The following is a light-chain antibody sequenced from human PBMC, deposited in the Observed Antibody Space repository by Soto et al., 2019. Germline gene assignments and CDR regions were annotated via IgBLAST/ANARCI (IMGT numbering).Light chain of an antibody. Sequence: EIVMTQSPATLSVSPGERATLSCRASQSVSSNLAWYQQKPGQAPRLLIYGASTRATGIPARFSGSGSATEFTLTFSSLQSADFAVYYCQQYNKWPPYTFGQGTKLEIK. J-gene: IGKJ2*01. CDR2: GAS. V-gene: IGKV3-15*01. CDR1: QSVSSN. CDR3: QQYNKWPPYT.